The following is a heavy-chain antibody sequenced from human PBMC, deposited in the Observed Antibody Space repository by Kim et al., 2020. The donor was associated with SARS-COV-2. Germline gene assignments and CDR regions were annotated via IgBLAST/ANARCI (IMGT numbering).Heavy chain of an antibody. CDR2: INHSGST. Sequence: SETLSLTCAVYGGSFSGYYWSWIRQPPGKGLEWIGEINHSGSTNYNPSLKSRVTISVDTSKNQFSLKLSSVTAADTAVYYCARTWYYDYVWGSYRPYYFDYWGQGTLVTVSS. CDR1: GGSFSGYY. CDR3: ARTWYYDYVWGSYRPYYFDY. J-gene: IGHJ4*02. D-gene: IGHD3-16*02. V-gene: IGHV4-34*01.